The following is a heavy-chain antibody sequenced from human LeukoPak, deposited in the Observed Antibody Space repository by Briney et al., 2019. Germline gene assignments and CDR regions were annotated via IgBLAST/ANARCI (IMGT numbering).Heavy chain of an antibody. V-gene: IGHV4-59*11. J-gene: IGHJ3*02. CDR1: GDSFSSHY. D-gene: IGHD4-17*01. CDR3: ARDLVTVTKGFDI. Sequence: SETLSLTCAVSGDSFSSHYWTWIRQSPGTGLEWIGYISHIGRTNYNPSLKSRVTISIDTSKNQFSLKLKSVTAADTAVYYCARDLVTVTKGFDIWGQGTMVSVSS. CDR2: ISHIGRT.